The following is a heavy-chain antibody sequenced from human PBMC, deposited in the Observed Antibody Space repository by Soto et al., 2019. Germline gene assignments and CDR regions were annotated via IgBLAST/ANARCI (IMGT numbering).Heavy chain of an antibody. V-gene: IGHV1-18*04. CDR3: ARGQQQLVLYYFDY. CDR1: GYTFASYG. Sequence: ASVKVSCKASGYTFASYGISWVRQAPGQGLEWMGWISAYNGNTNYAQKLQGRVTMTTDTSTSTAYMELRSLRSDDTAVYYCARGQQQLVLYYFDYWGQGTLVTVSS. J-gene: IGHJ4*02. D-gene: IGHD6-13*01. CDR2: ISAYNGNT.